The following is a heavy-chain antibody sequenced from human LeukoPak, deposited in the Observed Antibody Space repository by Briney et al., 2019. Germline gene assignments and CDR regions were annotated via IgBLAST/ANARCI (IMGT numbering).Heavy chain of an antibody. CDR3: ATALRLEALDL. CDR1: GFTFSSYA. Sequence: GRSLRLSCAASGFTFSSYAMHWVRQAPGKGLEWVAVISYDGSNKYYADSVKGRFTISRDNSKNTLYLQMNSLRAEDTAVYYCATALRLEALDLWGHGTMVTVSS. CDR2: ISYDGSNK. J-gene: IGHJ3*01. D-gene: IGHD1-1*01. V-gene: IGHV3-30-3*01.